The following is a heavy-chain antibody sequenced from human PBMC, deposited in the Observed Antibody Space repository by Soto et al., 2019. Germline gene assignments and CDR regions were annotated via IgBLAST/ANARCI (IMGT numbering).Heavy chain of an antibody. CDR1: GGSISSSSYY. CDR2: IYYSGST. D-gene: IGHD4-17*01. J-gene: IGHJ4*02. Sequence: QLQLQESGPGLVKPSETLSLTCTVSGGSISSSSYYWGWIRQPPGKGLEWIGSIYYSGSTYYNPSLKSRVTISVDTSKNQFSLKLSSVTAADTAVYYGARHRNYGDHDFDYWGQGTLVTVSS. CDR3: ARHRNYGDHDFDY. V-gene: IGHV4-39*01.